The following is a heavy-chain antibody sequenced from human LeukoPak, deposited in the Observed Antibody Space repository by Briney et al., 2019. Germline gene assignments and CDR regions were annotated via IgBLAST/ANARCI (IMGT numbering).Heavy chain of an antibody. V-gene: IGHV3-64D*06. CDR1: GFTFSSYA. CDR3: VKDRKSYSSDWHFDY. Sequence: GGSLRLSCAASGFTFSSYAMHWVRQAPGKGLEYVSAISSNGGSTNYADSVKGRFTISRDNSKNTLYLQMSSLRAEDTAVYYCVKDRKSYSSDWHFDYWGQGTLVTVSS. CDR2: ISSNGGST. J-gene: IGHJ4*02. D-gene: IGHD6-25*01.